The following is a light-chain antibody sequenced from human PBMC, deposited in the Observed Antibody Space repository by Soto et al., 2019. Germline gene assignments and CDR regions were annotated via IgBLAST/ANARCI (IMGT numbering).Light chain of an antibody. CDR1: QSIRSA. J-gene: IGKJ1*01. V-gene: IGKV3-20*01. CDR3: QQHGTSPRT. CDR2: GAS. Sequence: EIVMTQSPAVVSVSPGAGANLSCRASQSIRSALAWYQQKPGRAPRLLIYGASSRATGIPDRFSGSGSGTDFTLIISRLEPEDFAVYYCQQHGTSPRTFGHGTKVDIK.